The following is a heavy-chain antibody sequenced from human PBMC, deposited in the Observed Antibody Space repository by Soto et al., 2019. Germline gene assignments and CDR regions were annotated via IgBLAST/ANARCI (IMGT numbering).Heavy chain of an antibody. J-gene: IGHJ4*02. Sequence: PGGSLRLSCEASGFTFSGFDMHWVRQPTGKGLEWVSSIGTAGDTYYAVSVKGRFTISRDNAKNSLYLQMNSLRAGDMAVYFCAKSQEIGTHFFDSWGQGTQVTVSS. V-gene: IGHV3-13*01. D-gene: IGHD6-13*01. CDR1: GFTFSGFD. CDR2: IGTAGDT. CDR3: AKSQEIGTHFFDS.